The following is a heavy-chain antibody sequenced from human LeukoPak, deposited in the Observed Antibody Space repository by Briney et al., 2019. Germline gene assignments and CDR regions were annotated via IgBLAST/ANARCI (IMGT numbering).Heavy chain of an antibody. CDR2: IKQDGSEK. D-gene: IGHD3-16*01. V-gene: IGHV3-7*01. CDR1: GFTFSSYW. Sequence: GGSLRLSCAASGFTFSSYWMNWVRQAPEEGLEWVANIKQDGSEKYYVDSVKGRFTISRDNAKNSLYLQMNSLRAEDTAVYYCARDGDYFDYWGQGTLVTVSS. J-gene: IGHJ4*02. CDR3: ARDGDYFDY.